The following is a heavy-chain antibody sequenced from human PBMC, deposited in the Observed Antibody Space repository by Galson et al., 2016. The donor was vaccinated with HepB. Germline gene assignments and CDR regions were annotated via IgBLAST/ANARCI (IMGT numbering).Heavy chain of an antibody. CDR3: AKVAYNSGWWWYFDL. V-gene: IGHV4-59*01. CDR2: IYDTGST. Sequence: SETLSLTCTVSGGSISGYYWSWIRQPPGKGLEWIGYIYDTGSTKYNPSLKSRVTMSLDTSKSQISLKLTSMTAADAGIYYCAKVAYNSGWWWYFDLWGRGSLVTVSS. D-gene: IGHD6-19*01. J-gene: IGHJ2*01. CDR1: GGSISGYY.